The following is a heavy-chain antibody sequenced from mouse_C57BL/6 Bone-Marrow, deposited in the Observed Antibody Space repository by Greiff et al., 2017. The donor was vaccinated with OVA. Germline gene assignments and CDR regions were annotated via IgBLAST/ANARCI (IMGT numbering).Heavy chain of an antibody. V-gene: IGHV6-6*01. J-gene: IGHJ1*03. CDR2: IRNKANNHAT. CDR1: GFTFSDAW. CDR3: TRLGWYVDV. Sequence: EVQLQESGGGLVQPGGSMKLSCAASGFTFSDAWMDWVRQSPEKGLEWVAEIRNKANNHATYDAESVKGRFTISSDESKSSVYLQMNSVRAEDAGVYCCTRLGWYVDVWGTGTTVTVSS.